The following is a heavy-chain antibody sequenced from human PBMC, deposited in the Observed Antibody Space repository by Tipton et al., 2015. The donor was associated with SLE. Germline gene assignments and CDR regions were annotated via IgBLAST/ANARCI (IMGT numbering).Heavy chain of an antibody. D-gene: IGHD3-3*01. Sequence: SLRLSCAASGFTFSDYYMSWIRQAPGKGLEWVSYISSSGSTIYYAESVKGRFTISRDNAKNSLYLQMNSLRAEDTAVYYCARDSGGYYPYFDYWGQGTLVTVSS. V-gene: IGHV3-11*04. CDR2: ISSSGSTI. CDR1: GFTFSDYY. CDR3: ARDSGGYYPYFDY. J-gene: IGHJ4*02.